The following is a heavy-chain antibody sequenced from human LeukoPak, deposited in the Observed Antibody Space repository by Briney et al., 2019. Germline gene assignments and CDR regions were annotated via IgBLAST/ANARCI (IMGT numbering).Heavy chain of an antibody. V-gene: IGHV4-39*01. CDR2: IYYSGST. Sequence: SETLSLTCTVSGGSISSSSYYWGSIRQPPGKGLEWIGSIYYSGSTYYNPSLKSRVTISVDTSKNQFSLKLSSVTAADTAVYYCARLVLTGYYSLLDYYYYYGMDVWGQGTTVTVSS. J-gene: IGHJ6*02. CDR3: ARLVLTGYYSLLDYYYYYGMDV. CDR1: GGSISSSSYY. D-gene: IGHD3-9*01.